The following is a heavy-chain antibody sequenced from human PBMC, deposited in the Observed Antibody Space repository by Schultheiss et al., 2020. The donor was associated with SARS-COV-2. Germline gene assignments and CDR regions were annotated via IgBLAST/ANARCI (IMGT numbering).Heavy chain of an antibody. J-gene: IGHJ4*02. CDR3: ARGGGSYDFDY. V-gene: IGHV3-7*01. Sequence: GESLKISCAASGFTFSSYAMSWVRQAPGKGLEWVANIKQDGSEKYYVDSVKGRFTISRDNAKNSLYLQMNSLRAEDTAVYYCARGGGSYDFDYWGQGTLVTVSS. CDR1: GFTFSSYA. D-gene: IGHD1-26*01. CDR2: IKQDGSEK.